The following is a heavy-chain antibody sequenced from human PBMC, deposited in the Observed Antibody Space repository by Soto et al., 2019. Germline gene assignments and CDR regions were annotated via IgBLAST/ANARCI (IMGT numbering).Heavy chain of an antibody. J-gene: IGHJ6*01. Sequence: QVQLVQSGAEVKKPGSSLKVSCKASGGTFTNYAFSWVRQAPGQGLEWMGGIITVFGTPDYAQKFQGRVTITADESTRTASMELSSLRSDDTAVYYCARERSVGYCITTTCPKPFYYSALDVWGQGTPVTVSS. CDR3: ARERSVGYCITTTCPKPFYYSALDV. D-gene: IGHD2-2*01. CDR1: GGTFTNYA. CDR2: IITVFGTP. V-gene: IGHV1-69*12.